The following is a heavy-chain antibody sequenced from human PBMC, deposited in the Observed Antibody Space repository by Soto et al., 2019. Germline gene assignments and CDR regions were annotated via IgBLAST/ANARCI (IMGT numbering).Heavy chain of an antibody. CDR3: ARGIMITLGGVKYYYYYMDV. Sequence: SETLSLTCAVYGGSFSGYYCSWIRQPPGKGLEWIGEINHSGSTNYNPSLKSRVTISVDTSKNQFSLKLSSVTAADTAVYYCARGIMITLGGVKYYYYYMDVWGKGTTVTVSS. J-gene: IGHJ6*03. CDR2: INHSGST. CDR1: GGSFSGYY. D-gene: IGHD3-16*01. V-gene: IGHV4-34*01.